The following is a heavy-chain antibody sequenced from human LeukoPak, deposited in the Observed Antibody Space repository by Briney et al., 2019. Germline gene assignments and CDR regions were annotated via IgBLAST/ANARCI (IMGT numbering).Heavy chain of an antibody. D-gene: IGHD3-10*01. CDR3: ARLGSASWYFDL. Sequence: PPETLSLTCTVSGGSISSYYWSWLRQPAGKGLEWIAYIYYSGSTSYNPSLKSRVTISLDTSKNQLSLKLNSVTAADTAMYYCARLGSASWYFDLWGRGSLVTVSS. CDR2: IYYSGST. CDR1: GGSISSYY. V-gene: IGHV4-59*01. J-gene: IGHJ2*01.